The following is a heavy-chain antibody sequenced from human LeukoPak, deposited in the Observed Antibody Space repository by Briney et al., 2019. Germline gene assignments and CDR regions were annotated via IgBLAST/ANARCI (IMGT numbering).Heavy chain of an antibody. D-gene: IGHD2/OR15-2a*01. V-gene: IGHV3-9*01. Sequence: GGSLRLSCAASGFTFDDYAMHWVRQAPGKGLERVSGISWNSGSIGHADSVKGRFTISRDNAKNSLYLQMNSLRAEDTALYYCARVLRDYYYGMDGWGQGTTVTVSS. CDR3: ARVLRDYYYGMDG. CDR2: ISWNSGSI. CDR1: GFTFDDYA. J-gene: IGHJ6*02.